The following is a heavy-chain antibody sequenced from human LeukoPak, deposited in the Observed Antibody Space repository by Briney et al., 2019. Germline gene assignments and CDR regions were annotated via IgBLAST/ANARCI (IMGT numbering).Heavy chain of an antibody. V-gene: IGHV4-4*07. CDR2: IYTSGST. CDR1: GGSISSYY. Sequence: SETLSLTCTVSGGSISSYYWSWIRQPAGKGLEWIGRIYTSGSTNYNPSLKSRVTISVDTSKNQFSLKLSSVTAADTAVYYCARLRRYYYYYYMDVWGKGTTVTISS. CDR3: ARLRRYYYYYYMDV. J-gene: IGHJ6*03. D-gene: IGHD3-10*01.